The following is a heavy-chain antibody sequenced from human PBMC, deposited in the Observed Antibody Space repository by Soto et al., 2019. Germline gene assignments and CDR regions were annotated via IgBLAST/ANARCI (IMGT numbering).Heavy chain of an antibody. CDR2: IIPILGIA. J-gene: IGHJ6*02. Sequence: QVQLVQSGAEVKKPGSSVKVSCKASGGTFSSYTISWVRQAPGQGLEWMGRIIPILGIANYAQKFQGRVTITADKSTSRADMEMSSLRSEDTAVYYCASYCSGGSCLTMGVWGQGTTVTVSS. D-gene: IGHD2-15*01. CDR1: GGTFSSYT. CDR3: ASYCSGGSCLTMGV. V-gene: IGHV1-69*02.